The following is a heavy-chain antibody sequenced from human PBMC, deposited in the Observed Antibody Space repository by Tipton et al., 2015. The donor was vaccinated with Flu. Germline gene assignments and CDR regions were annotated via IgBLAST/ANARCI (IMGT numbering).Heavy chain of an antibody. D-gene: IGHD6-19*01. Sequence: TLSLTCTVSNGSISSSSYYWGWIRQPPGKGLEWIGRIYTSGSTNYNPSLKSRVTMSVDTSKNQFSLKLSSVTAADTAVYYCARHKFAADSSGWYAYWYFDLWGRGTLVTVSS. CDR1: NGSISSSSYY. J-gene: IGHJ2*01. CDR2: IYTSGST. V-gene: IGHV4-39*07. CDR3: ARHKFAADSSGWYAYWYFDL.